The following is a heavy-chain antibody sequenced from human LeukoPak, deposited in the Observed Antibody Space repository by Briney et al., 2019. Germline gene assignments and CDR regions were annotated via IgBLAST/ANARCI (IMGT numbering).Heavy chain of an antibody. D-gene: IGHD6-13*01. Sequence: PSETLSLTCTVSGGSISSYYWSWIRKPPGKGLEWIGYIYYSGSTNYNPSLKSRVTISVDTSKNQFSLKLRSVTAADTAVYYCARVTGYRIEDYFDYWGQGTLVTVSS. CDR3: ARVTGYRIEDYFDY. V-gene: IGHV4-59*01. CDR2: IYYSGST. CDR1: GGSISSYY. J-gene: IGHJ4*02.